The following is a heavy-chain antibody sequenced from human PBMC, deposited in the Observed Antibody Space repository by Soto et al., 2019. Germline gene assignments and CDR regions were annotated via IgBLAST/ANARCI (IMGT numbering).Heavy chain of an antibody. D-gene: IGHD3-10*01. CDR1: GFDFSSQV. CDR3: ARAGSGYYFDY. J-gene: IGHJ4*02. CDR2: ISSSSSYI. Sequence: PGGSLRFSCVGSGFDFSSQVMSWVRQAPGKGLEWVSSISSSSSYIYYADSVKGRFTISRDNAKNSLYLQMNSLRAEDTAVYYCARAGSGYYFDYWGQGTLVTVSS. V-gene: IGHV3-21*01.